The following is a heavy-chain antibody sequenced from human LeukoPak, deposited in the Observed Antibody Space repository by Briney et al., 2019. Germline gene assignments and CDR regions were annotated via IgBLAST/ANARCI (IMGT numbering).Heavy chain of an antibody. CDR1: GGSLSSSSYY. Sequence: PSETLSLTCTVSGGSLSSSSYYWGWIRQPPGKGLEWIGSIYYSGSTYYNPSLKSRVTISVDTSKNQFSLKLSSVTAADTAVYYCARRLSLKGNCSGGSCRPNWFDPWGQGTLVTVSS. CDR2: IYYSGST. J-gene: IGHJ5*02. CDR3: ARRLSLKGNCSGGSCRPNWFDP. V-gene: IGHV4-39*01. D-gene: IGHD2-15*01.